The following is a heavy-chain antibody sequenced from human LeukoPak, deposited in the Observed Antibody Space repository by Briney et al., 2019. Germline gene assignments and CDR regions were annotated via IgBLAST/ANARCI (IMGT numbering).Heavy chain of an antibody. J-gene: IGHJ3*02. D-gene: IGHD5-12*01. CDR2: IKQDGSEK. CDR1: GFSFNNYR. V-gene: IGHV3-7*01. Sequence: GGSLGLSCVASGFSFNNYRTTWVRQAPGKGLEWVANIKQDGSEKQYVDSVKGRFTISRENAKNSLYLQMNSLRAGDTAVYYCARDGVYGHAFDIWGQGTMVTVSS. CDR3: ARDGVYGHAFDI.